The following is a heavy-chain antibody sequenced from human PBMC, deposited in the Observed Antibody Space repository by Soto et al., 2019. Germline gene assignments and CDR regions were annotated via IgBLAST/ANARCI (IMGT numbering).Heavy chain of an antibody. J-gene: IGHJ5*02. V-gene: IGHV1-18*01. CDR1: GYTFTSYG. D-gene: IGHD1-26*01. CDR2: ISAYNGNT. CDR3: ARDREWERRGGYNWFDP. Sequence: QVQLVQSGAEGKKPGASVKVSCKASGYTFTSYGISWVRQAPGQGLEWMGWISAYNGNTNYAQKLQGRVTMTTDTSTSTADMELRSLRSDDTAVYYCARDREWERRGGYNWFDPWGQGTLVTVSS.